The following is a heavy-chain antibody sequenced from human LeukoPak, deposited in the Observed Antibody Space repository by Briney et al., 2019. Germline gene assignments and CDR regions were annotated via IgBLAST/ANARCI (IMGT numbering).Heavy chain of an antibody. CDR2: IRYDGSNE. CDR3: AKDPTGYYYDSSGYYGGY. CDR1: GFTFSSYG. J-gene: IGHJ4*02. Sequence: GGSLRLSCAASGFTFSSYGMHWVRQAPGKGLEWVAFIRYDGSNEYYADSVKGRFTISRDNSKNTLYLQMNSLRAEDTAVYYCAKDPTGYYYDSSGYYGGYWGQGTLVTVSS. V-gene: IGHV3-30*02. D-gene: IGHD3-22*01.